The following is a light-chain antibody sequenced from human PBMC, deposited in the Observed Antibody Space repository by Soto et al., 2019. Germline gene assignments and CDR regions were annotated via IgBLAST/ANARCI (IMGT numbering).Light chain of an antibody. CDR2: DAS. J-gene: IGKJ4*01. CDR3: QHYNAYQVT. V-gene: IGKV1-5*01. Sequence: DIQMTQSPSTLSAFAGDRFTVTSRASQSISGQLAWYQQRPGKAPNLLISDASNLNGGVPSRFSGSGSGTEFTLTISSLQPDDFATYYCQHYNAYQVTLGGGTKVDIK. CDR1: QSISGQ.